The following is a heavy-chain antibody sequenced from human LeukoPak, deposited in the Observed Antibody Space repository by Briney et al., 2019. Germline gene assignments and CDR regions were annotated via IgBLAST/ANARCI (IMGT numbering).Heavy chain of an antibody. CDR2: ISSSSSTI. CDR3: ASRSGLQWLPYFDY. J-gene: IGHJ4*02. V-gene: IGHV3-48*01. D-gene: IGHD6-19*01. CDR1: GFTFSSYS. Sequence: GGSLRLSCAASGFTFSSYSMNWVRQAPGRGLEWVSYISSSSSTIYYADSVKGRFTISRDNAKNSLYLQMNSLRAEDTAVYYCASRSGLQWLPYFDYWGQGTLVTVSS.